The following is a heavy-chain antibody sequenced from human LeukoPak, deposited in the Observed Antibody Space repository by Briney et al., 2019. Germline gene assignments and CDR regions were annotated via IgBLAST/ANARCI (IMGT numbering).Heavy chain of an antibody. CDR3: ARDGGSYYTASPNSWFGP. CDR2: VSHSGHP. CDR1: GYSINSGDC. V-gene: IGHV4-38-2*02. J-gene: IGHJ5*02. Sequence: SETLSLTCTVSGYSINSGDCWGWIRQVPGKGLEWIASVSHSGHPYYNPSLKSRVTIFTDTSNSQFSLQLSSVTAADTAVYYCARDGGSYYTASPNSWFGPWGQRTLVTVSS. D-gene: IGHD2-2*02.